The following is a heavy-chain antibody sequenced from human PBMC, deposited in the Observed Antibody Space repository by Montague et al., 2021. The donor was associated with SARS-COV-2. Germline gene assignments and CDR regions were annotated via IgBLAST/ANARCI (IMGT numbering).Heavy chain of an antibody. CDR1: GFSLSTSGMC. V-gene: IGHV2-70*01. CDR3: ARSYGTTVVTRAFDY. Sequence: PALVKPTQTLTLTCTFSGFSLSTSGMCVSWIRQPPGKALEWLTLIDWDDDKYYSTSLKTRLTISKGTSKNQVVLTMTNMDPVDTATYYCARSYGTTVVTRAFDYWGQGTLVTVSS. CDR2: IDWDDDK. D-gene: IGHD4-23*01. J-gene: IGHJ4*02.